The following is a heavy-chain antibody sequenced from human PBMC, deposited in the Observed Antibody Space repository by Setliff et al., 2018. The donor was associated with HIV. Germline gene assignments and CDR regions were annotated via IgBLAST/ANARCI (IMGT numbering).Heavy chain of an antibody. D-gene: IGHD3-10*01. V-gene: IGHV1-69-2*01. J-gene: IGHJ4*02. CDR1: GYTFTDYY. Sequence: ASVKVSCKASGYTFTDYYMHWVQQAPGKGLEWMGRVDPKNGKTLYAENLRGRITITADTPTDTAYMELNSLRSEDTAMYYCATLDYYGSQTYNLALHYWGQGTLVTVPQ. CDR2: VDPKNGKT. CDR3: ATLDYYGSQTYNLALHY.